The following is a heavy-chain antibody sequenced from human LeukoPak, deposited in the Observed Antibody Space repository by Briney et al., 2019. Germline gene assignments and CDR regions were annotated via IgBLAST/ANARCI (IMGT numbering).Heavy chain of an antibody. CDR3: ARDSWGTYYYYYYMDV. V-gene: IGHV3-7*01. Sequence: GGSLRLSCAASGFTFSSYWMSWVCQAPGKGLEWVANIKQDGSEKYYVDSVEGRFTISRDNAKNSLYLQMNSLRAEDTAVYYCARDSWGTYYYYYYMDVWGKGTTVTVSS. D-gene: IGHD3-16*01. CDR1: GFTFSSYW. CDR2: IKQDGSEK. J-gene: IGHJ6*03.